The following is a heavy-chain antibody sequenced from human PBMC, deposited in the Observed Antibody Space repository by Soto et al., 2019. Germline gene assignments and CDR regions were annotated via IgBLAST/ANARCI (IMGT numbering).Heavy chain of an antibody. CDR1: GGTFSKYA. CDR2: IMPIFGTI. J-gene: IGHJ6*02. D-gene: IGHD2-2*01. Sequence: QVQLVQSGAEVKKPGSSVKVSCKASGGTFSKYAISWVRQAPGQGLEWMGGIMPIFGTIKYAQKFQGRVTITADESTSTAYMELSSLRSEDTAVYYCARAYCSSTGCPYGMDVWGQGTTVTVSS. CDR3: ARAYCSSTGCPYGMDV. V-gene: IGHV1-69*01.